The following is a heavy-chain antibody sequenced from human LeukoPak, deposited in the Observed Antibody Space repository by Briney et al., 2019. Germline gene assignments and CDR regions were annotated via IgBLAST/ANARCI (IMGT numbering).Heavy chain of an antibody. Sequence: QSGGSLRLSCAASGFTFSRYAIHWVRQAPGKGLEWVAGISYDGSNKYYADSVKGRFTISRDNSKNTLFLQMDSLRVDDTAVYYCARQGHYDSTGYSYFQHWGQGALVTVSA. CDR1: GFTFSRYA. V-gene: IGHV3-30-3*01. J-gene: IGHJ1*01. D-gene: IGHD3-22*01. CDR3: ARQGHYDSTGYSYFQH. CDR2: ISYDGSNK.